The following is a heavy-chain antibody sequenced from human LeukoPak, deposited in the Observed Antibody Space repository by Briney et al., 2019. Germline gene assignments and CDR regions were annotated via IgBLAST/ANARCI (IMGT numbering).Heavy chain of an antibody. CDR1: GFTFSSYS. CDR2: ISSSSSTI. Sequence: GGSLRLSCAASGFTFSSYSMNWVRQAPGKGLEWVSYISSSSSTIYYADSVKGRFTISRDNAKNSLYLQMNSLRAEDTAVYYCARGIPAVYYYYYYMDVWGKGTTVTVSS. D-gene: IGHD2-2*02. V-gene: IGHV3-48*04. J-gene: IGHJ6*03. CDR3: ARGIPAVYYYYYYMDV.